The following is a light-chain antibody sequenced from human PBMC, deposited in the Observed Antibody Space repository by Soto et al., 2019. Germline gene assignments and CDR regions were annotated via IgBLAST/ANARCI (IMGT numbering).Light chain of an antibody. J-gene: IGKJ4*01. CDR2: DAS. Sequence: IVLTQSPGTLSLSPGERATLSCRASQSVSSYLAWYQQKPGQAPRLLIYDASNRVTGIPARFSGSGSGTDFTLTINRLEPEDFAVYYCQQYGSSPTFGGGTKVDIK. V-gene: IGKV3-20*01. CDR1: QSVSSY. CDR3: QQYGSSPT.